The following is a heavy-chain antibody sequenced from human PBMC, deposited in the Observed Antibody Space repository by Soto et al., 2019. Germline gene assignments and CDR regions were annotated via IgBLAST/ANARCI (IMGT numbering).Heavy chain of an antibody. CDR1: GFTFSGSA. CDR3: TRHLADY. Sequence: EVQLVESGGGLVQPGGSLKLSCAASGFTFSGSAMHWVRQASGKGLEWVGRIRSKANSYATAYDASVKGRFTISRDDSKNTAYLQMDSLTIEYTAVYYCTRHLADYWGQGTLVTVSS. D-gene: IGHD3-3*02. J-gene: IGHJ4*02. V-gene: IGHV3-73*01. CDR2: IRSKANSYAT.